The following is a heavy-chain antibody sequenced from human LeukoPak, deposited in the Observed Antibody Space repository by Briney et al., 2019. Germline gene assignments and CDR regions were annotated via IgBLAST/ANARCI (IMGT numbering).Heavy chain of an antibody. CDR3: ARAPGSISIY. V-gene: IGHV3-74*01. J-gene: IGHJ4*02. Sequence: GGSLRLSCAASGFTFSSYWMHWVRQAPGKGLVWVSRINTDGSSTGYADSVKGRFTISRDDAKSTLYLQMNSLRAEDTAVYYCARAPGSISIYWGQGTLVTVSS. D-gene: IGHD3-10*01. CDR1: GFTFSSYW. CDR2: INTDGSST.